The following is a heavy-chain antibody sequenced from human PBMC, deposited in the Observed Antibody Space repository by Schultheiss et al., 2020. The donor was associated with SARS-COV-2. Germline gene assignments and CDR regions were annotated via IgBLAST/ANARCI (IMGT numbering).Heavy chain of an antibody. CDR3: ARAVGQLWLPANWFDP. J-gene: IGHJ5*02. CDR2: IYTSGST. Sequence: SETLSLTCTVSGGSISSSSYYWGWIRQPPGKGLEWIGSIYTSGSTNYNPSLKSRVTMSVDTSKNQFSLKLSSVTAADTAVYYCARAVGQLWLPANWFDPWGQGTLVTVSS. CDR1: GGSISSSSYY. V-gene: IGHV4-39*07. D-gene: IGHD5-18*01.